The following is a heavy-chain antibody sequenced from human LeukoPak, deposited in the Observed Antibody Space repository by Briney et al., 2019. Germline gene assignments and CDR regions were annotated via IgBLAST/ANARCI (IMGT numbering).Heavy chain of an antibody. J-gene: IGHJ6*03. CDR3: ARDSGVACDFWSGFTPDYYYYYMDV. CDR1: GGSISSGSYY. Sequence: SETLSLTCTVSGGSISSGSYYWSWIRQPAGKGLEWTGRIYTSGSTNYNPSLKSRVTISVDTSKNQFSLKLSSVTAADTAVCYCARDSGVACDFWSGFTPDYYYYYMDVWGKGTTVTVSS. CDR2: IYTSGST. V-gene: IGHV4-61*02. D-gene: IGHD3-3*01.